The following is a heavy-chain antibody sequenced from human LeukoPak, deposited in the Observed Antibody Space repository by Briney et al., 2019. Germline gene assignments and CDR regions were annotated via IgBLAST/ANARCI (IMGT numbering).Heavy chain of an antibody. V-gene: IGHV4-4*07. CDR3: ARGGHSYGTYDS. J-gene: IGHJ4*02. D-gene: IGHD3-16*01. CDR1: GASMSKYY. CDR2: ISPRGNT. Sequence: SETLSLTCNVSGASMSKYYWSWIRQPAGRGLEWIGRISPRGNTNYNPSLNSRVTISLDTSTNQFSLKLRSVTAADTAAYYCARGGHSYGTYDSWGRGALVTVSS.